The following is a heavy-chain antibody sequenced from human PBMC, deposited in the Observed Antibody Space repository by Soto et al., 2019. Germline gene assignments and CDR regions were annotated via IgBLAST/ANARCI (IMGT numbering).Heavy chain of an antibody. CDR2: INPNSGGT. CDR3: ARERGSSSGYRHAYYGMDV. Sequence: ASVKVSCKASGYTFAGYYMHWVRQAPGQGLEWMGWINPNSGGTNYAQKFQGWVTMTRDTSISTAYMELSRLRSDDTAVYYCARERGSSSGYRHAYYGMDVWGQGTTVTVSS. V-gene: IGHV1-2*04. J-gene: IGHJ6*02. CDR1: GYTFAGYY. D-gene: IGHD6-13*01.